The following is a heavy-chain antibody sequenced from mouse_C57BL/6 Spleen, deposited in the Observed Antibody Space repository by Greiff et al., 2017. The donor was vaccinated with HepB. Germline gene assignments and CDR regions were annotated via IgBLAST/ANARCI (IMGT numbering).Heavy chain of an antibody. CDR1: GFNITDYY. V-gene: IGHV14-2*01. CDR2: IDPEDGET. CDR3: ARRNDPWYFDV. Sequence: EVKLMESGAELVKPGASVKLSCTASGFNITDYYMHWVKQRTEQGLEWIGRIDPEDGETKYAPNFQGKATITADTSSNTAYLQLSSLTSEDTAVYYCARRNDPWYFDVWGTGTTVTVSS. J-gene: IGHJ1*03.